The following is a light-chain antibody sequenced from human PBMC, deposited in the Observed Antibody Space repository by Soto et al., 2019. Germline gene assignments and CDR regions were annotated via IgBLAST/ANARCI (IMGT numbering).Light chain of an antibody. J-gene: IGKJ1*01. CDR1: QSISDT. CDR3: QQYNTWPWT. Sequence: EIVMTQSPVTLSVSPGGRATLSCRASQSISDTLAWYQQKPGQAPRLLIHGASTRAPGFPARFSGSGSGTDFTLTISSLQSEDFAVYYCQQYNTWPWTFGQGTKVEI. V-gene: IGKV3-15*01. CDR2: GAS.